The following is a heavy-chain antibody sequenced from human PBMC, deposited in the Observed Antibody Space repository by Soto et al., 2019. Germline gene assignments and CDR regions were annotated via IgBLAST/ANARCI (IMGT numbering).Heavy chain of an antibody. D-gene: IGHD3-22*01. J-gene: IGHJ4*02. CDR2: IYSSGST. V-gene: IGHV3-53*01. Sequence: EVQLVESGGALIQPGGSLRLSCAASGFTVSSNDMSWVRQAPGKGLEWVSLIYSSGSTHYADSVKGRFTISRDNSKNTVHLQMNTLRAEDTAVYYCVRRPLNSNGAYWGQGTLVTVSS. CDR3: VRRPLNSNGAY. CDR1: GFTVSSND.